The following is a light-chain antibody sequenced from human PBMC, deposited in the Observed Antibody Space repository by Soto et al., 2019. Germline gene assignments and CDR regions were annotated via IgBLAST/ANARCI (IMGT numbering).Light chain of an antibody. V-gene: IGKV3-20*01. J-gene: IGKJ1*01. CDR1: QSVSSSY. Sequence: ESVLTQSPGTLSLSPGEKATLSCRASQSVSSSYLAWYQQKPGQAPRLLIYGASSRATGIPDRFSGSGSVTDFTLTVSRLEPEDFAVYYWQQFGSSSWTFGQGTKVEIK. CDR2: GAS. CDR3: QQFGSSSWT.